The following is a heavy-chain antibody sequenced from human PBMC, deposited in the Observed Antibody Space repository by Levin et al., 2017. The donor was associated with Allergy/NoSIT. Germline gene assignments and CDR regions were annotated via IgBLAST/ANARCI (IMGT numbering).Heavy chain of an antibody. Sequence: SETLSLTCTISNGSISSYYWNWVRLPAGKGLEWIGRIYASGITDFNPSLKSRVSMSVDTSRNQFSLKLSSVTAADTAVYYCARDRTWFGTHFEFWGQGILVTVSS. CDR2: IYASGIT. J-gene: IGHJ4*02. CDR3: ARDRTWFGTHFEF. D-gene: IGHD3-16*01. CDR1: NGSISSYY. V-gene: IGHV4-4*07.